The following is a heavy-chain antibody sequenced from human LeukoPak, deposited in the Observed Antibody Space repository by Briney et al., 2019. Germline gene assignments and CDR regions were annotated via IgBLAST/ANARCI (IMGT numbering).Heavy chain of an antibody. Sequence: PGGSLRLSCAASGFTFSSYAMHWVRQAPGKGLEYVSAISSNGGSTYYANSEKGRFTISRDNSKNTLYLQMGSLRAEDMAVYYCARVYNWIYCDYWGQGTLVTVSS. CDR2: ISSNGGST. CDR1: GFTFSSYA. V-gene: IGHV3-64*01. CDR3: ARVYNWIYCDY. J-gene: IGHJ4*02. D-gene: IGHD1-20*01.